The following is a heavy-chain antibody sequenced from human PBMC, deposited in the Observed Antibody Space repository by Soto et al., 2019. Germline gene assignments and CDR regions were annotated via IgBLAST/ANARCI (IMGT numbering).Heavy chain of an antibody. CDR1: GFTFSSYA. V-gene: IGHV3-23*01. Sequence: EVQLLESGGGLVQPGGSLRLSCAASGFTFSSYAMSWVRQAPGKGLEWVSAISGSGGSTYYADSVKGRFTISRDNSKNTLYLQMNRLRAEDTAVYYCSAHRMVVRASNWFDPWGQGTLVTVSS. D-gene: IGHD3-10*01. J-gene: IGHJ5*02. CDR3: SAHRMVVRASNWFDP. CDR2: ISGSGGST.